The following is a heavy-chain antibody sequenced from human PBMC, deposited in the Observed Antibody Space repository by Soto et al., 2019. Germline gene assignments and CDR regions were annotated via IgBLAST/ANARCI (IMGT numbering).Heavy chain of an antibody. CDR3: ARRGYSYGSYYYYYYYMDV. Sequence: ESGGGVVQPGRSLRLSCAASGFTFSSYGMHWVRQAPGKGLEWVAVIWYDGSNKYYADSVKGRFTISRDNSKNTLYLQMNSLRAEDTAVYYCARRGYSYGSYYYYYYYMDVWGKGTTVTVSS. CDR2: IWYDGSNK. J-gene: IGHJ6*03. D-gene: IGHD5-18*01. CDR1: GFTFSSYG. V-gene: IGHV3-33*01.